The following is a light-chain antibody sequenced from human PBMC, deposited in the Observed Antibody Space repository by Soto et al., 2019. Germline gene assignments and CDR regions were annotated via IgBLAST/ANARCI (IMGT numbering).Light chain of an antibody. CDR2: DAS. CDR1: QYINNRY. V-gene: IGKV3-20*01. Sequence: EIVLTQSPGTLSLSPGERATLSCRASQYINNRYLAWYQQKPGQAPRLLIYDASTRATGIPDRFSGSGSGTDFTLTITRLEPEDFAVYYCQLYGSSPYTFGQGTKLAIK. J-gene: IGKJ2*01. CDR3: QLYGSSPYT.